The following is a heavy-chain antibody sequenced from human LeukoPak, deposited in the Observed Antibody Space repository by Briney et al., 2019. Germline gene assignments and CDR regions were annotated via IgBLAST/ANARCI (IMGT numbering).Heavy chain of an antibody. J-gene: IGHJ5*01. CDR2: IFHSASP. CDR3: ARHSQSYGPYNWFDP. Sequence: PSETLSLTCNVTDGSIRSYHWSWIRQPPGKGLQWLGHIFHSASPHYNPSLNSRLTLSLETSRSQISLKLDSVTAADTALYFCARHSQSYGPYNWFDPWGQGALVTVSS. V-gene: IGHV4-59*08. CDR1: DGSIRSYH. D-gene: IGHD3-16*01.